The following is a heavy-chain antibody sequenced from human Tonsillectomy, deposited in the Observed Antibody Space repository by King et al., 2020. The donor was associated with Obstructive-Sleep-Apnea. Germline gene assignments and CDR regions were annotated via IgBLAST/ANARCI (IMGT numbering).Heavy chain of an antibody. CDR1: GGSISSSSYY. Sequence: QLQESGPGLVKPSETLSLTCTVSGGSISSSSYYCGWIRQPPGKGREWIGSIDYSGSTFYDPSLKSRVTILVDTSKNQFSLKLSSVTAADTAVYYCARDPSQMPGYSSSWYWFDPWGQGTLVTVSS. CDR3: ARDPSQMPGYSSSWYWFDP. D-gene: IGHD6-13*01. CDR2: IDYSGST. V-gene: IGHV4-39*07. J-gene: IGHJ5*02.